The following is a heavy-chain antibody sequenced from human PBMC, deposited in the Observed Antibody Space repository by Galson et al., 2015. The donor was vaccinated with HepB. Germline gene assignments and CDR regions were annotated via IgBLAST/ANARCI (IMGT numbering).Heavy chain of an antibody. CDR2: TYYRSKWYN. Sequence: CAISGDSVSSNSAAWNWIRRSPSRGLEWLGRTYYRSKWYNDYAVSVKSRITINPDTSKNQFSLQLNSVTPADTAVYYCARGEPAAGRDRFHYFDYWGQGTLVTVSS. D-gene: IGHD6-13*01. J-gene: IGHJ4*02. CDR3: ARGEPAAGRDRFHYFDY. V-gene: IGHV6-1*01. CDR1: GDSVSSNSAA.